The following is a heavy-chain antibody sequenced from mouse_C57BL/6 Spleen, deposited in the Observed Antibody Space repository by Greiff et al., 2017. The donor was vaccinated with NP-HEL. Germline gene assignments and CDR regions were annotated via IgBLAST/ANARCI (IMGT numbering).Heavy chain of an antibody. J-gene: IGHJ4*01. V-gene: IGHV1-47*01. Sequence: QVQLKESGAELVKPGASVKMSCKASGYTFTTYPIEWMKQNHGKSLEWIGNFHPYNDDTKYNEKFKGKATLTVEKSSSTVYLELSRLTSDDSAVYYCARRGYGSSYNAMDYWGQGTSVTVSS. D-gene: IGHD1-1*01. CDR2: FHPYNDDT. CDR3: ARRGYGSSYNAMDY. CDR1: GYTFTTYP.